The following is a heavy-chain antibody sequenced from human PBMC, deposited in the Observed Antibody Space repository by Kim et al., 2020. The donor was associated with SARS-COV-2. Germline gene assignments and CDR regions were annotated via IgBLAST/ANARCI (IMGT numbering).Heavy chain of an antibody. CDR2: IGNTASGGTI. CDR3: ATQGWQQSIGY. CDR1: GFTSLGFSGFG. J-gene: IGHJ4*02. Sequence: GGSLRLSCLGSGFTSLGFSGFGMKWVRQAPGRGLEWLSFIGNTASGGTIHDADSVKGRFTISRDNVKNSLYLDMNGLRDEDTAGYYCATQGWQQSIGYWGQGTLVTVSS. V-gene: IGHV3-48*02.